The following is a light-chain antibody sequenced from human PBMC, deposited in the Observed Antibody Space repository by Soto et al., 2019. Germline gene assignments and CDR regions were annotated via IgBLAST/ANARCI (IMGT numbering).Light chain of an antibody. CDR1: SSNIGAGYD. V-gene: IGLV1-40*01. Sequence: QSVLTQPPSVSGAPGQRVTISCTGSSSNIGAGYDVHWYQQLPGTAPKLLIYGNSNRPSGVPDRFSGSKSGTSASLAITGLQAEDEAHYYCQSYDSRLFVFGTGTKAPS. J-gene: IGLJ1*01. CDR2: GNS. CDR3: QSYDSRLFV.